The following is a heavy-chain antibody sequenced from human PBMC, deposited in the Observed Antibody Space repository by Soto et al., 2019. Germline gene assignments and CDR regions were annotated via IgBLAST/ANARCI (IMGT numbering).Heavy chain of an antibody. V-gene: IGHV5-51*01. Sequence: PGESLKISCKGSGYSITTYWIGWVRQMPGKGLEGMVIIYPGDSDTRYSPSFQGQVTISADKSINTTYLQWSSLKASDTAIYYCARQAAAGKYYYAMDVWGQGTTVTVSS. CDR2: IYPGDSDT. D-gene: IGHD6-13*01. CDR1: GYSITTYW. J-gene: IGHJ6*02. CDR3: ARQAAAGKYYYAMDV.